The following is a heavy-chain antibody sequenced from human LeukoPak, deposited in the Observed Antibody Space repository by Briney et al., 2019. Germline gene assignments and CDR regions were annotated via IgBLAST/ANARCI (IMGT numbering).Heavy chain of an antibody. CDR1: GFTFSSYW. D-gene: IGHD3-3*01. V-gene: IGHV3-7*01. Sequence: PGGSLRLSCAASGFTFSSYWMSWVRQAPGKGLEWVANIKQDGSEKYYVDSVKGRFTISRDNAKNSLYLQMNSLRAEDTAVYYCAREYYDFWRGYFDYWGQGTLVTVSS. CDR3: AREYYDFWRGYFDY. CDR2: IKQDGSEK. J-gene: IGHJ4*02.